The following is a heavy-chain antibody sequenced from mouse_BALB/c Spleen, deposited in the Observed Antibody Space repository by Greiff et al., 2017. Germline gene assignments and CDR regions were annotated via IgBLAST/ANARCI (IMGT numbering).Heavy chain of an antibody. D-gene: IGHD2-14*01. CDR1: GFSLTGYG. V-gene: IGHV2-6-7*01. CDR3: ARAYYRYDDAMDY. CDR2: IWGDGST. J-gene: IGHJ4*01. Sequence: VKLMESGPGLVAPSQSLSITCTVSGFSLTGYGVNWVRQPPGKGLEWLGMIWGDGSTDYNSALKSRLSISKDNSKSQVFVKMNSLQTDDTARYYCARAYYRYDDAMDYWGQGTSVTVSS.